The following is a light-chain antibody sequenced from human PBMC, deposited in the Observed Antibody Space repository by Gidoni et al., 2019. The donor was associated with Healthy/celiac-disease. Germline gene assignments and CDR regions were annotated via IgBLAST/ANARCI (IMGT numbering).Light chain of an antibody. CDR3: AAWSDILSGLNWV. V-gene: IGLV1-47*01. CDR2: RNN. CDR1: SSNIGSNY. J-gene: IGLJ3*02. Sequence: QSVLTQTPSASGTPGQRVTISCSGSSSNIGSNYVYGYQQLPGTAPKLLICRNNQRPSGVPDRFSVSMSGPSASLAISGLRSEDEADYYCAAWSDILSGLNWVFGGGTKLTVL.